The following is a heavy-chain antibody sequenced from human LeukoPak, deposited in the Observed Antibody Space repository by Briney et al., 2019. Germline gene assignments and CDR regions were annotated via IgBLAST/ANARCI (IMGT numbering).Heavy chain of an antibody. CDR1: GFTFNTYV. Sequence: GGSLRLSCAAPGFTFNTYVMSWVRQALGKGLEWVSGIRGGGGSTYYADAVKGRFTISRDNSKNTLYLQMNSLRAEDTAVYYCAKAVAVFDSSGFRRLYFDYWGQGTLVTDSS. CDR2: IRGGGGST. J-gene: IGHJ4*02. V-gene: IGHV3-23*01. CDR3: AKAVAVFDSSGFRRLYFDY. D-gene: IGHD3-22*01.